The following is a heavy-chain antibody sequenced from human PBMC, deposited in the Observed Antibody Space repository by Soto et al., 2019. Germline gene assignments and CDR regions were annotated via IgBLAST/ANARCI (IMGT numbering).Heavy chain of an antibody. Sequence: QVQLVQSGAEVKKPGASVKVSCKASGYTFTNYYLHWVRQAPGQGLEWMGIINPSGGDTDYAQTFQGRITMTRDTSTSTVYMELSSLRSEDTAVYYCARGRLTSGWYVRRSFDHWGQGTLVTVSS. J-gene: IGHJ4*02. CDR3: ARGRLTSGWYVRRSFDH. D-gene: IGHD6-19*01. CDR2: INPSGGDT. V-gene: IGHV1-46*03. CDR1: GYTFTNYY.